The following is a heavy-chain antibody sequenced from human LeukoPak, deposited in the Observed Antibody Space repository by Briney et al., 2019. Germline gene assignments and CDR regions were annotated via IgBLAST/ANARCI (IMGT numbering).Heavy chain of an antibody. CDR2: IYNCGST. D-gene: IGHD2-2*01. J-gene: IGHJ6*02. CDR1: GFTVSSNY. CDR3: ARVASTSPYYYGMDV. V-gene: IGHV3-53*01. Sequence: QAGGSLRLSCAASGFTVSSNYMSWVRQAPGKGLEWVSVIYNCGSTYYADSVKGRFTISRDNSKNTLYLQMNSLRAEDTAVYYCARVASTSPYYYGMDVWGQGTTVTVSS.